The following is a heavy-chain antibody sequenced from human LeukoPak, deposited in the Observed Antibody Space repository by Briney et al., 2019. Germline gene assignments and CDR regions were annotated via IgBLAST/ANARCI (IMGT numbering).Heavy chain of an antibody. CDR1: KFTFSKYW. D-gene: IGHD4-17*01. V-gene: IGHV3-7*01. Sequence: GGSLRLSCAASKFTFSKYWMSWVRQAPGKGLEWVADIKEDGSEKYYVDSVKGRFTISRQNAKSSLFLQMNSLRAEDTAVYYCARVEAFYGDYSFDYWGQGTLVTVSS. CDR2: IKEDGSEK. J-gene: IGHJ4*02. CDR3: ARVEAFYGDYSFDY.